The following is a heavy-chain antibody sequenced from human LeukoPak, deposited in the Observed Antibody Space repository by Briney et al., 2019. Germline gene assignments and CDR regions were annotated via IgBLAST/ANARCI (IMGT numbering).Heavy chain of an antibody. J-gene: IGHJ1*01. CDR1: GGSFSGYY. V-gene: IGHV4-34*01. CDR2: INHSGST. D-gene: IGHD2-15*01. CDR3: ARRLLGYCSGGSCYSGYFQH. Sequence: SETRSLTCAVYGGSFSGYYWSWIRQPPGKGLEWIGEINHSGSTNSNPSLKSRVTISVDTSKNQFSLKLSSVTAADTAMYYCARRLLGYCSGGSCYSGYFQHWGQGTLVTVSS.